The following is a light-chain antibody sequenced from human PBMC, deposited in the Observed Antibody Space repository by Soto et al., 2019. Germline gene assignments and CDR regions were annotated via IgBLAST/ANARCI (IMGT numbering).Light chain of an antibody. J-gene: IGKJ5*01. V-gene: IGKV3-11*01. CDR3: QQRSNWPPPIT. CDR2: DAS. CDR1: QSVISTY. Sequence: EIVLTQSPGTLSLSPGERATLSCRASQSVISTYLAWYQQKPGQAPRLLIYDASNRATGIPARFSGSGSGTDFTLTISSLEPEDFAVYYCQQRSNWPPPITFGQGTRLEIK.